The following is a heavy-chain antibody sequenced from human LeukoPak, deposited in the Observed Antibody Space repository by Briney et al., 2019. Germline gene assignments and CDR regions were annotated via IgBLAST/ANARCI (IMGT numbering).Heavy chain of an antibody. Sequence: SETLSLTCTVSGGSISSGGYYWSWIRQHPGKGLEWIGYIYYSGSTYYNPSFKSRVTISVDTSKNQFSLKLSSVTAADTAVYYCARARERRPFDYWGQGTLVTVSS. CDR3: ARARERRPFDY. J-gene: IGHJ4*02. D-gene: IGHD1-26*01. V-gene: IGHV4-31*03. CDR2: IYYSGST. CDR1: GGSISSGGYY.